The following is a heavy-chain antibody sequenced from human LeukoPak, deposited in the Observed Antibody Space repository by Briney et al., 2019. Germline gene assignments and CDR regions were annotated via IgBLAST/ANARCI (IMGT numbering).Heavy chain of an antibody. CDR1: GYTLTELS. CDR3: ATRVNTMVRSNWFDP. J-gene: IGHJ5*02. V-gene: IGHV1-24*01. D-gene: IGHD3-10*01. CDR2: FDPEDGET. Sequence: ASVKVSCKVSGYTLTELSMHWVRQAPGKGLEWMGGFDPEDGETIYAQKFQGRVTMTEDTSTDTAYMELSSLRSEDTAVYYCATRVNTMVRSNWFDPWGQGTLVTVSS.